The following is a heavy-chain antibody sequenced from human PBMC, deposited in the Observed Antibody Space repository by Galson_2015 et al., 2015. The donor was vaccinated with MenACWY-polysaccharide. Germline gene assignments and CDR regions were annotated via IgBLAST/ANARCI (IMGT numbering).Heavy chain of an antibody. Sequence: SLRLSCAASGFTFRSYGMHWVRQAPGRGLEWVTLIYYDGSKKEYADSVKGQFTISRDNSKNTLYLQMDSLRAEDTAVYYCSRLQSKYMDVWGKGTTVTVSS. CDR1: GFTFRSYG. CDR2: IYYDGSKK. CDR3: SRLQSKYMDV. D-gene: IGHD4-11*01. J-gene: IGHJ6*04. V-gene: IGHV3-30*12.